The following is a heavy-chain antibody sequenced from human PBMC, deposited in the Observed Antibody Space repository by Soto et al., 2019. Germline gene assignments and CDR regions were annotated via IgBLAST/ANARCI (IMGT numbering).Heavy chain of an antibody. CDR3: ARGEDIVVVGGYAFDI. J-gene: IGHJ3*02. CDR2: ISAYNGNT. D-gene: IGHD2-15*01. Sequence: APVKVSCKASGYTFTSYCLSWVRQAPGQGLEWMGWISAYNGNTNYAQKLQGRVTMTTDTSTSTAYMGLRSLRSDDTAVYYCARGEDIVVVGGYAFDIWGQGTMVTV. V-gene: IGHV1-18*01. CDR1: GYTFTSYC.